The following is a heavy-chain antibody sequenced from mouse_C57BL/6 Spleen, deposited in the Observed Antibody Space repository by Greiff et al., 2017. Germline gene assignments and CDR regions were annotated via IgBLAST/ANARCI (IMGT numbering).Heavy chain of an antibody. CDR1: GYAFTNYL. CDR2: INPGSGGT. CDR3: ARSRTTEGYFDV. D-gene: IGHD1-1*01. Sequence: VQLQQSGAELVRPGTSVKVSCKASGYAFTNYLIEWVKQRPGQGLEWIGVINPGSGGTNYNEKFKGKATLTADKSSSTAYMQLSSLTSEDSAVYFCARSRTTEGYFDVWGTGTTVTVSS. V-gene: IGHV1-54*01. J-gene: IGHJ1*03.